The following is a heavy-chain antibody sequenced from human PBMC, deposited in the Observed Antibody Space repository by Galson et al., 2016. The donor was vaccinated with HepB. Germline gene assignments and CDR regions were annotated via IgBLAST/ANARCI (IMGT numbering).Heavy chain of an antibody. CDR3: AKTAGDWYCTTTRCYNYGMDV. J-gene: IGHJ6*02. CDR2: IGDTGSRI. V-gene: IGHV3-48*01. Sequence: SLRLSCAASGFTFSSYSMNWVRQAPGKGLEWVSYIGDTGSRIYYADSATGRFTISRDNAKNTVFLQMNSLRAEDTAVYYCAKTAGDWYCTTTRCYNYGMDVWGQGTTVTVSS. D-gene: IGHD2-2*02. CDR1: GFTFSSYS.